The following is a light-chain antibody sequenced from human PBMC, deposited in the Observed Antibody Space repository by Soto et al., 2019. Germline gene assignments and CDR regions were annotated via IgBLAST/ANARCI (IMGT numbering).Light chain of an antibody. CDR3: SSFTDTNTPFV. Sequence: QSALTQPASVSGSPGQSITISCTGTRSDVGGYSYVSWYQQHPGKAPKLIIYEVNKRPSGVSDRFSGSKSGDTASLTISGLQPEDEADYSCSSFTDTNTPFVFGSGTKVTVL. J-gene: IGLJ1*01. CDR2: EVN. CDR1: RSDVGGYSY. V-gene: IGLV2-14*01.